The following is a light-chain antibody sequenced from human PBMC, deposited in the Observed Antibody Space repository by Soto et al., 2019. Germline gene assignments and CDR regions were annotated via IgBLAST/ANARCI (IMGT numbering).Light chain of an antibody. Sequence: QSVLTQPPSASGTPGQRVTISCSGSSSNIGSNSVNWYQQLPGTAPKILIYSNSQRPSGVPDRFSGSKSGTSASLAISGLQSEDEADYYCGVWDDSVNVLYLFGTGTKVTVL. CDR1: SSNIGSNS. V-gene: IGLV1-44*01. CDR3: GVWDDSVNVLYL. CDR2: SNS. J-gene: IGLJ1*01.